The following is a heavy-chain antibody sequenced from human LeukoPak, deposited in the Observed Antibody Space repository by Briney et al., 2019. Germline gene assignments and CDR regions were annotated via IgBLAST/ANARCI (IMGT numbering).Heavy chain of an antibody. CDR2: TWYDGSYK. J-gene: IGHJ4*02. V-gene: IGHV3-33*03. CDR1: GFTFSTYG. Sequence: PGRSLRLSCAASGFTFSTYGMHWVRQAPGKRLEWVAVTWYDGSYKYYGDSVKGRFTISRDNAENTLYLQMNSLRVEDTAVYYCVRSAFHAGSGNYYDYWGQGTLVTVSS. CDR3: VRSAFHAGSGNYYDY. D-gene: IGHD3-22*01.